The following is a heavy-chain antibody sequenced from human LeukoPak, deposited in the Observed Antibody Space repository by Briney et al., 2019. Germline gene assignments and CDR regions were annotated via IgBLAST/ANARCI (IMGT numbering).Heavy chain of an antibody. J-gene: IGHJ4*02. CDR1: GYTFTSYD. Sequence: ASVKVSCKASGYTFTSYDINWVRQATGQGLEWMGWMNPNSGNTGYAQKFQGRVTMTRNTSISTAYMELSSLRSEDTAVYYCARALRITMVRGVPRLDYWGQGTLVTLSS. CDR3: ARALRITMVRGVPRLDY. CDR2: MNPNSGNT. V-gene: IGHV1-8*01. D-gene: IGHD3-10*01.